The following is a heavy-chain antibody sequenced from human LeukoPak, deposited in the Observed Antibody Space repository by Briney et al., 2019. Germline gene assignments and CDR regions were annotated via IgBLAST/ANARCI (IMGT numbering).Heavy chain of an antibody. CDR2: IGSDGSTT. Sequence: GGSLRLSCVASGFTFSSNCMHWVRQPPGNGLVWVSRIGSDGSTTTYADSVKGRFTISRDNAKNTLYLQMNSLRAEDTAVYYCARERSGSSGYYSAIDSWGQGTLVTVSS. CDR1: GFTFSSNC. V-gene: IGHV3-74*01. CDR3: ARERSGSSGYYSAIDS. D-gene: IGHD3-22*01. J-gene: IGHJ4*02.